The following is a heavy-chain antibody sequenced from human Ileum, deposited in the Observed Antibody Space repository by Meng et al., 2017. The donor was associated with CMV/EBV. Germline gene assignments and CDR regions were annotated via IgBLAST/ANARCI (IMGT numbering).Heavy chain of an antibody. CDR1: GGSLSGYY. CDR3: ARARSSDYYYGMDV. Sequence: ETLSLTCAVYGGSLSGYYWSWIRQPPGKGLECIGEINHSGSTNYNPSLKSRVTMSVDTSNNQFSLRLSSVTAADTAVYYCARARSSDYYYGMDVWGQGTTVTVSS. J-gene: IGHJ6*02. V-gene: IGHV4-34*01. CDR2: INHSGST. D-gene: IGHD6-13*01.